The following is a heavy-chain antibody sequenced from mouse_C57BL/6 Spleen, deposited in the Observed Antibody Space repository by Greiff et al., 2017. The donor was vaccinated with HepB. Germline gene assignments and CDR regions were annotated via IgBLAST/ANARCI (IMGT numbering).Heavy chain of an antibody. V-gene: IGHV1-4*01. J-gene: IGHJ2*01. CDR1: GYTFTSYT. CDR2: INTSSGYT. D-gene: IGHD2-3*01. CDR3: ASRGIYDVYYLDY. Sequence: VQLQQSGAELARPGASVKMSCKASGYTFTSYTMHWVKQRPGQGLEWIGYINTSSGYTKYNQKFKDKATLTADKSSSTAYMQLSSLTSEDSAVYYWASRGIYDVYYLDYWGQGTTLTVSS.